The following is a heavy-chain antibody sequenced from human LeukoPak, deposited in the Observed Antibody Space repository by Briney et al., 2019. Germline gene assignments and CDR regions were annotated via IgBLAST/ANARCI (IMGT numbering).Heavy chain of an antibody. CDR3: ARASDFDWLYFDY. Sequence: GGTLRLSCAASGFTFSNHGINWVRQAPGKGLEWVSGISPSGDITYYTDSVKGRFTISRDNSKNTLYLQMNSLRAEDTAVYYCARASDFDWLYFDYWGQGTLVTVSS. CDR2: ISPSGDIT. J-gene: IGHJ4*02. CDR1: GFTFSNHG. D-gene: IGHD3-9*01. V-gene: IGHV3-23*01.